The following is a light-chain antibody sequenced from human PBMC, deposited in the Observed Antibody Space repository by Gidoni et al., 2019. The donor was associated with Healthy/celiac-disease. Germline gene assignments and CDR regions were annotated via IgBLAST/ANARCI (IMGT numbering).Light chain of an antibody. Sequence: QAVMTQPASLSAAPGASASLTDTLRSGINVCPYRIYWFQQTPASPPHYLLQYKSDSDKQQGYGVPSRFSGSKDASANAGILLHSGLQSEDEADYYCMIWHSSAYVFGTGTKVTVL. CDR1: SGINVCPYR. CDR2: YKSDSDK. CDR3: MIWHSSAYV. J-gene: IGLJ1*01. V-gene: IGLV5-45*01.